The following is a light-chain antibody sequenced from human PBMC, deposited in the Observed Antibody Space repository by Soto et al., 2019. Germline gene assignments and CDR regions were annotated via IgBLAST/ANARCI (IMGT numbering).Light chain of an antibody. V-gene: IGKV3-20*01. CDR1: QSVSSSY. Sequence: IVLTQSPGTLSLSPGERATLSCRASQSVSSSYLGWYQQKPGQAPRLLIYGASSRATGIPDRFSGSGSGTDFTLTISRLEPEDFAVYYCQQYGSSPLFTFGPGTNVDIK. J-gene: IGKJ3*01. CDR3: QQYGSSPLFT. CDR2: GAS.